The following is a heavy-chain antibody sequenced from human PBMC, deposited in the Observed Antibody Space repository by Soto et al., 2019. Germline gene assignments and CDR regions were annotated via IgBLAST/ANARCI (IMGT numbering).Heavy chain of an antibody. CDR2: SGPIYRTA. CDR3: ERYSGEKLSSS. D-gene: IGHD6-13*01. Sequence: QVQLVQSGAEMRRPGSSVNVSCKASAGTFSSYRITWVRQVPGQGLEWVGVSGPIYRTADCAQKSQGRATMTSDESASTAYMELRGPRAPDTAVCYCERYSGEKLSSSWGQGTLVTVSS. CDR1: AGTFSSYR. J-gene: IGHJ4*02. V-gene: IGHV1-69*01.